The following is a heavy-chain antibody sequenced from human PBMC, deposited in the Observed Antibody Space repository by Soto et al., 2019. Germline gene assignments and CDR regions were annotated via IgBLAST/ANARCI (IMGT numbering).Heavy chain of an antibody. V-gene: IGHV1-18*01. J-gene: IGHJ4*02. D-gene: IGHD6-19*01. Sequence: QVQLVQSGAEVKKPGASVKVSCKASGYTFTSYGISWVRQAPGQGLEWMGWINAYNGNTKYAQKLQDRVTMTTDTATSTAYMELRSLRSDDTAVYYGARDLAVALIDYWGQGTLVTVSS. CDR2: INAYNGNT. CDR3: ARDLAVALIDY. CDR1: GYTFTSYG.